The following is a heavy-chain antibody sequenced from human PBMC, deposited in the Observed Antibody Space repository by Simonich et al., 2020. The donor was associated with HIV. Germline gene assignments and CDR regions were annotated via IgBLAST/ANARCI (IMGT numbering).Heavy chain of an antibody. CDR2: INHSGST. J-gene: IGHJ1*01. V-gene: IGHV4-34*01. CDR3: ARLTAGGLGEYFQH. Sequence: QVQLQQWGAGLLKPSETLSLTCAVYGGSFRGYYWRWIRQPPGKGLGWIGEINHSGSTNYNPSLKSLVTISVDTSKNQFALKLSSVTAADTAVYYCARLTAGGLGEYFQHWGQGTLVTVSS. D-gene: IGHD6-13*01. CDR1: GGSFRGYY.